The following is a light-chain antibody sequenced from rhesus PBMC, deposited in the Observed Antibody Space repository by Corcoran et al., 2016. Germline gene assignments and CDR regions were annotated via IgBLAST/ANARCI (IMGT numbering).Light chain of an antibody. V-gene: IGKV1-28*02. CDR1: QDISHY. Sequence: DIQMTQSPSSLSASVGDTVTIACRTSQDISHYLNWFQQKPGKAPKLLISSATTLQSGVPSRFSGSGSGTDSTLTISSLQPEDFATYYCQQYKSYPYSFGQGTKVEIK. CDR2: SAT. J-gene: IGKJ2*01. CDR3: QQYKSYPYS.